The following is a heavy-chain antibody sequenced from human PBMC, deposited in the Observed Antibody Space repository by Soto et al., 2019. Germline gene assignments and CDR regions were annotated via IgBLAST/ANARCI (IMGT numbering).Heavy chain of an antibody. J-gene: IGHJ4*02. D-gene: IGHD2-8*01. Sequence: QVQLQESGPGLVNPSVTLSLTSAVSGGSISSDNWWSWVRQPPGKGLEWIGDIYHSGSTNYDSSLRGRVTISIDKSKNQFSLKLNSVTAADTAVYYCAGTIHYWGQGTLVTVSS. V-gene: IGHV4-4*02. CDR3: AGTIHY. CDR2: IYHSGST. CDR1: GGSISSDNW.